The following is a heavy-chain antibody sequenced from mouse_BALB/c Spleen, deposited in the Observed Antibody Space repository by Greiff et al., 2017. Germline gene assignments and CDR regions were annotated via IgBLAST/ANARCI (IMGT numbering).Heavy chain of an antibody. V-gene: IGHV1-15*01. J-gene: IGHJ4*01. CDR1: GYTFTDYE. CDR2: IDPETGGT. Sequence: QVQLQQSGAELVRPGASVTLSCKASGYTFTDYEMHWVKQTPVHGLEWIGAIDPETGGTAYNQKFKGKATLTADKSSSTAYMELRSLTSEDSAVYYFVRGGSMDYWGQGTSVTVSS. CDR3: VRGGSMDY.